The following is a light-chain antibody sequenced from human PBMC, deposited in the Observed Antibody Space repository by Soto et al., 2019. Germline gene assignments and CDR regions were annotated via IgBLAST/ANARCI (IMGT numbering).Light chain of an antibody. CDR3: LQTYTTPEIT. V-gene: IGKV1-6*01. J-gene: IGKJ5*01. CDR2: AAS. CDR1: QGIRND. Sequence: AIQMTQSPSSLSSSVGDRVTLTCRASQGIRNDLGWYQQKPGKAPKLLLYAASSLQSGVPSRFSGSGSGTDFTLTISSLQPEDFANYYCLQTYTTPEITFGQGTRLEIK.